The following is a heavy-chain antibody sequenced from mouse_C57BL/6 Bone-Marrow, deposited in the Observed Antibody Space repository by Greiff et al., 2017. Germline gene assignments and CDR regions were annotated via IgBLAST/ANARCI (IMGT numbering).Heavy chain of an antibody. Sequence: QVQLKQSGAELMKPGASVKLSCKATGYTFTGYWIEWVKQRPGHGLEWIGEILPGSGSTTYNEKFKGKATFTADTSSHTAYMQLNSLATEDSAIYYCTREGTTDFDYWGQGTTLTVSS. CDR1: GYTFTGYW. D-gene: IGHD1-1*01. V-gene: IGHV1-9*01. CDR3: TREGTTDFDY. J-gene: IGHJ2*01. CDR2: ILPGSGST.